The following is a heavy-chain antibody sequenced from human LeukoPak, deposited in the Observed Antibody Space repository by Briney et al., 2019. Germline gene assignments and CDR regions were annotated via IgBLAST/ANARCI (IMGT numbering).Heavy chain of an antibody. CDR1: GFTFSNYW. CDR2: IISDGSRT. D-gene: IGHD4-17*01. V-gene: IGHV3-74*01. J-gene: IGHJ4*02. Sequence: PGGSLRLSCAASGFTFSNYWMYWVRHASGKGLVWVSQIISDGSRTYYADSVKGRFTISRDNTKNTLYLQMNSLRAEDTAVYYCVRDGDNLGRDFDYWGQGTLVTVSS. CDR3: VRDGDNLGRDFDY.